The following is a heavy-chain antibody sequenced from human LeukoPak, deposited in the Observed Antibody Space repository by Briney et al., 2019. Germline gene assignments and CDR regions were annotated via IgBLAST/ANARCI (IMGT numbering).Heavy chain of an antibody. CDR1: GYTFTAHY. CDR2: INPNTGGT. CDR3: AREAADSSVCDF. D-gene: IGHD2-8*01. Sequence: ASVKVSCKASGYTFTAHYIHWMRQAPGRDLEWVGWINPNTGGTEFAQNVQGRVTMTRDTSINTVYMELNRLTSDDTAVFYCAREAADSSVCDFWGQGSLVTVSS. V-gene: IGHV1-2*02. J-gene: IGHJ4*02.